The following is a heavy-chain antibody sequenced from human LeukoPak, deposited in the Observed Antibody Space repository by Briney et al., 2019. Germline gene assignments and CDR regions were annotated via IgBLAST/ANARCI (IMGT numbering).Heavy chain of an antibody. CDR1: GGSISSYY. CDR2: IYTSGST. CDR3: ARDTVGYFDWSPFDY. J-gene: IGHJ4*02. Sequence: SETLSLTCTVSGGSISSYYWSWIREPAGKGLEWIGRIYTSGSTNYNPSLKSRVTMLVDTSKNQFSLKLSSVTAADTAVYYCARDTVGYFDWSPFDYWGQGTLVTVSS. V-gene: IGHV4-4*07. D-gene: IGHD3-9*01.